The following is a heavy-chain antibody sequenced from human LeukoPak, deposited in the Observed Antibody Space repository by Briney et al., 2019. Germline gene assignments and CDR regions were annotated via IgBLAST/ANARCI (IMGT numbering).Heavy chain of an antibody. V-gene: IGHV4-34*01. Sequence: SETLSLTCAVYGGSFSGYDWSWIRQPPGKGLEWIGEINHSGSTNYSPSLKSRVTISVDTSKDQFSLKLISVTAADTAVYYCARVVLSSDWAFDIWGQGTMVTVSS. J-gene: IGHJ3*02. D-gene: IGHD2-21*01. CDR3: ARVVLSSDWAFDI. CDR2: INHSGST. CDR1: GGSFSGYD.